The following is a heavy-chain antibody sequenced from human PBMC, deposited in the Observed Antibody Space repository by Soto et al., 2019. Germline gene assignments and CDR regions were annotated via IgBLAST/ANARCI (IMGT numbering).Heavy chain of an antibody. Sequence: SESLSLTCSVSSGSMSGSYWSWIRQSPGKGLEWLGYVYYTGSTNYSPSLRSRVSISVDTSKNEFSLRLSSVTAADTAVYFCARRVAVPGAHIDYWGQGTQVIVSS. D-gene: IGHD6-19*01. J-gene: IGHJ4*02. CDR2: VYYTGST. CDR1: SGSMSGSY. V-gene: IGHV4-59*01. CDR3: ARRVAVPGAHIDY.